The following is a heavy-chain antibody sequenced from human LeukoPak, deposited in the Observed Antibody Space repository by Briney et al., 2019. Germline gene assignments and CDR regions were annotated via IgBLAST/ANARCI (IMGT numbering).Heavy chain of an antibody. Sequence: GGSLRLSCAASGFTFSDYYMSWICQAPGKGLEWVSYISNSGNTIYYADSVKGRFTISRDNAKNSLYLQMNSLRAEDTAVYYCSAGEGYYDSSDYYSAWAFNVWGQGTMVTVSS. J-gene: IGHJ3*01. CDR3: SAGEGYYDSSDYYSAWAFNV. CDR2: ISNSGNTI. D-gene: IGHD3-22*01. CDR1: GFTFSDYY. V-gene: IGHV3-11*04.